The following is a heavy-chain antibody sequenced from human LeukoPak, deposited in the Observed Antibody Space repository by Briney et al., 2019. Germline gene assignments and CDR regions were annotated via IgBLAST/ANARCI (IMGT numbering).Heavy chain of an antibody. CDR2: ISGSGGST. CDR1: GFTFSSYA. J-gene: IGHJ4*02. D-gene: IGHD3-3*01. V-gene: IGHV3-23*01. Sequence: PVGSLRLSCADSGFTFSSYAMSWVRQAPGKGLEWVSDISGSGGSTYYADSVKGRFTISRDNSKNTLYLQMNSLRAEDTAVYYCAKDSPARYYDFWSGYSSFDYWGQGTLVTVSS. CDR3: AKDSPARYYDFWSGYSSFDY.